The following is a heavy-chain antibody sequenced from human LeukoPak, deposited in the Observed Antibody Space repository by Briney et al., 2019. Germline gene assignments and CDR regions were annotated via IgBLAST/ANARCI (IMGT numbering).Heavy chain of an antibody. D-gene: IGHD2-8*01. Sequence: SETLSLTCTVSGGSISSRSYYWGWLRQPPGKGLEWIESILYSGKTYYNPSLKSQATIALIPSNNHLSPTLTSVTAADTAVYYCATLYTPNGVYNWYFDLWGRGTLVTVSS. V-gene: IGHV4-39*01. J-gene: IGHJ2*01. CDR3: ATLYTPNGVYNWYFDL. CDR1: GGSISSRSYY. CDR2: ILYSGKT.